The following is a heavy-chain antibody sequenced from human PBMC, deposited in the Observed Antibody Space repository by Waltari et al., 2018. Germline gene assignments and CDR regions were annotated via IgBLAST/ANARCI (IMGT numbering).Heavy chain of an antibody. CDR3: ARTSTRDFYYMDV. V-gene: IGHV5-10-1*01. J-gene: IGHJ6*03. Sequence: EVQLVQSGAEVKKPGESLRISCEGSGYDFSTYWITWVRHMPGKGLEWMGRIDPSASYTNYRPSFRGHVTISVDRSISTAYIQWSGLRASDTAIYYCARTSTRDFYYMDVWGKGTTVTVSS. CDR1: GYDFSTYW. D-gene: IGHD1-1*01. CDR2: IDPSASYT.